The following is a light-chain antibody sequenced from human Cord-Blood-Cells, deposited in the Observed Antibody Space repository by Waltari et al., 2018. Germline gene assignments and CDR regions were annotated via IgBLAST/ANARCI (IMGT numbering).Light chain of an antibody. CDR1: QSVSSN. Sequence: EIVMTQSPATLSVSPGERAPLSCRASQSVSSNLAWYQQKPGQAPRLLTYGASTRATGIPARFSGSGSGTEFTLTISSLQSEDFAVYYCQQYNNWPPFTFGPGTKVDIK. CDR3: QQYNNWPPFT. J-gene: IGKJ3*01. CDR2: GAS. V-gene: IGKV3-15*01.